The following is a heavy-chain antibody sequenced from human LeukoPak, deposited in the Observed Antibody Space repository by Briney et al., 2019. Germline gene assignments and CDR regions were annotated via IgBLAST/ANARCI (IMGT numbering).Heavy chain of an antibody. CDR1: GFTFSSYA. CDR3: ATKEYAEKRITIFGVVIDYFDY. CDR2: ISGGGGST. D-gene: IGHD3-3*01. V-gene: IGHV3-23*01. Sequence: GGSLRLSCAASGFTFSSYAMSWVRQAPGKGLEWVSAISGGGGSTYYADSVKGRFTISRDNSKNTLYLQMNSLRAEDTAVYYCATKEYAEKRITIFGVVIDYFDYWGQGTLVTVSS. J-gene: IGHJ4*02.